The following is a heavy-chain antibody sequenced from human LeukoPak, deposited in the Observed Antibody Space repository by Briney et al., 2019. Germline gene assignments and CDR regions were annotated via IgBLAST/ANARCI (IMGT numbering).Heavy chain of an antibody. J-gene: IGHJ4*02. CDR1: EFTYSIYV. Sequence: PGRSLRLSCAFSEFTYSIYVMNGAPRPPTKALEDGSDYTSYSCTISYADSVKRRFTISRDNAPKSLYMQMNSLRAEDTAVYYCARRKDSGSQSHDYWGQGKLVTVSS. D-gene: IGHD1-26*01. CDR2: YTSYSCTI. V-gene: IGHV3-48*01. CDR3: ARRKDSGSQSHDY.